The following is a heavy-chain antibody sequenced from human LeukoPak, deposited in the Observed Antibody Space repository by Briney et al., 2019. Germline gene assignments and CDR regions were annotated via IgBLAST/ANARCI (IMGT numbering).Heavy chain of an antibody. J-gene: IGHJ4*02. CDR3: ARGDTVAARPGRFDY. Sequence: PSETLSLTCTVSGYSISSGYYWGWIRQPPGKGLKWIGEINHSGSTNYNPSLKSRVTISVDTSKNQFSLKLSSVTAADTAVYYCARGDTVAARPGRFDYWGQGTLVTVSS. CDR2: INHSGST. D-gene: IGHD6-6*01. CDR1: GYSISSGYY. V-gene: IGHV4-38-2*02.